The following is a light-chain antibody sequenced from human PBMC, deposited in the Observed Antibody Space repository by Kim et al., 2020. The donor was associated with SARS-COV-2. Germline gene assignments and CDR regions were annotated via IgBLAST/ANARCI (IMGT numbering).Light chain of an antibody. V-gene: IGKV3-20*01. J-gene: IGKJ5*01. CDR3: QHYGTSPIT. Sequence: EVVLTQSPDTLSLSPGERATLYCRASQAISGSYLAWYQQKPGQALRLLIYYASYRATGIPERFSGSGSGTDFTLTISRLRPEDFAFYYCQHYGTSPITFGHGTRLEIK. CDR1: QAISGSY. CDR2: YAS.